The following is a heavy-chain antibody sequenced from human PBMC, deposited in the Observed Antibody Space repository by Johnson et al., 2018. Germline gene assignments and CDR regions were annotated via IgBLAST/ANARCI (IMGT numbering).Heavy chain of an antibody. CDR3: ARAPCRVCSSTCCVGDY. CDR1: GFTFNNHA. V-gene: IGHV3-33*01. J-gene: IGHJ4*01. D-gene: IGHD2-2*01. CDR2: VWHDGVKS. Sequence: QVQLQESGGGVVQPGKSLRLSCAASGFTFNNHAMHWVRQAPGKGPEWVAVVWHDGVKSFYGDSVKGRFTISRDNSKNTVSLQMNSLRAEDTGVYYCARAPCRVCSSTCCVGDYWGHGTLVTVSS.